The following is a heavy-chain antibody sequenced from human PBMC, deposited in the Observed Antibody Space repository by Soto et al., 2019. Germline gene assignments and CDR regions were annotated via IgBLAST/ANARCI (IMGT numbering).Heavy chain of an antibody. CDR2: TRNKANSYTT. J-gene: IGHJ4*02. CDR1: GFTFSDHY. V-gene: IGHV3-72*01. Sequence: EVQLVESGGGLVQPGGSLRLSCAVSGFTFSDHYMDWVRQAPGKGLEWVGRTRNKANSYTTEYAASVKGRFTISRDDSKNSLYLQMSSLKTEDTAVYYCVRSAMVRGVFSFYYWGQGTLVTVSS. CDR3: VRSAMVRGVFSFYY. D-gene: IGHD3-10*01.